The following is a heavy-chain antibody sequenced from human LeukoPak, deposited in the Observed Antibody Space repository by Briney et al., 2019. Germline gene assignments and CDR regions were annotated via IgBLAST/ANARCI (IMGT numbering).Heavy chain of an antibody. D-gene: IGHD3-22*01. J-gene: IGHJ3*02. CDR3: ARGGRGSAAVVAPRSFDI. CDR2: TYTGGNS. Sequence: GGSLRLSCAASGFTVSSIHMVWVRQAPGKGLEWVSVTYTGGNSYYADSVKGRFIISRDISKNTLYLQMNSLRAEDSALYYCARGGRGSAAVVAPRSFDIWGQGTMVAVSS. CDR1: GFTVSSIH. V-gene: IGHV3-53*01.